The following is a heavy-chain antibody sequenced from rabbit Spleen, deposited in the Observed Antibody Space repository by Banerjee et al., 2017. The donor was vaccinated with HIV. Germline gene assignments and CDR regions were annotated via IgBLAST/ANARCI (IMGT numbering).Heavy chain of an antibody. D-gene: IGHD1-1*01. V-gene: IGHV1S45*01. J-gene: IGHJ6*01. CDR2: RYTGGDAT. Sequence: EESGGDLVKPEGSLTLTCTASGFSFSDTYWICWVRQAPGKGLEWIGCRYTGGDATYYASWAKGRFTISKTSSTTVTLQMTSLTAADTATYFCARDTSSSFSSYGMDLWGQGTLVTVS. CDR1: GFSFSDTYW. CDR3: ARDTSSSFSSYGMDL.